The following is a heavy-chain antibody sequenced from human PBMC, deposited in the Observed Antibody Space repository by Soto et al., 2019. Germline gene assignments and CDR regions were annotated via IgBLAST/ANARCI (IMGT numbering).Heavy chain of an antibody. D-gene: IGHD3-16*02. CDR3: ARGEDDYVWGSYSSYYYYGMDV. J-gene: IGHJ6*02. V-gene: IGHV4-4*07. CDR1: GGSISSYY. CDR2: IYTSGST. Sequence: PAETLSLTCTVSGGSISSYYWSWIRQPAGKGLEWIGRIYTSGSTNYNPSLKSRVTMSVDTSKNQFSLKLSSVTAADTAVYYCARGEDDYVWGSYSSYYYYGMDVWGQGTTVTVSS.